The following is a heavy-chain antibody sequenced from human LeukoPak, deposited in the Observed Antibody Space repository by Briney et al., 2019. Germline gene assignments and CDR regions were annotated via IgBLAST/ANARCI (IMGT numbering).Heavy chain of an antibody. CDR3: ARAAVPPTIDY. V-gene: IGHV1-46*01. Sequence: ASVKVSCKAPGYTFTSYYMHWVRQAPGQGLEWMGIINPSGGSTSYAQKFQGRVTMTRDTSTSTVYMELSSLRSEDTAVYYCARAAVPPTIDYWGQGTLVTVSS. CDR1: GYTFTSYY. D-gene: IGHD2-2*01. J-gene: IGHJ4*02. CDR2: INPSGGST.